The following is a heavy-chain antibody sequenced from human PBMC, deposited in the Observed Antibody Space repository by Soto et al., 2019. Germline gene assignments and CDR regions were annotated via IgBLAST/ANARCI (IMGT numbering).Heavy chain of an antibody. CDR2: SSASGRSR. CDR3: AKDGNWLDVYFDV. J-gene: IGHJ4*02. CDR1: GIEFSNYA. Sequence: GGSLRLSCVASGIEFSNYAMSWVRQAPGKGLEWVSISSASGRSRYHADSVKGRSTISRDNSKNTLYLHMTNLRAEDTAVYYCAKDGNWLDVYFDVWGQGTPVTVSS. V-gene: IGHV3-23*01. D-gene: IGHD6-19*01.